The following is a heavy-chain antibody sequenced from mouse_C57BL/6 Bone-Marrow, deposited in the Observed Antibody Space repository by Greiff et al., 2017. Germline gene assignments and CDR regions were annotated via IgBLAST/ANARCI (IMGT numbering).Heavy chain of an antibody. V-gene: IGHV3-6*01. CDR3: ARDSLYDYYWYFDV. D-gene: IGHD2-4*01. J-gene: IGHJ1*03. Sequence: EVHLVESGPGLVNPSQSLSLTCSVTGYSIPSGYYWNWIRQFPGNKLEWMGSISYDGSNNYNPSLKNRTSITRDTSKNQFFLKLNSVTTEDTATYYCARDSLYDYYWYFDVWGTGTTVTVSS. CDR2: ISYDGSN. CDR1: GYSIPSGYY.